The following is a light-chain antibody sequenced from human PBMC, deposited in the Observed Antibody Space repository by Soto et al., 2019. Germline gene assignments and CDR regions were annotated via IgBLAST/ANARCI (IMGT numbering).Light chain of an antibody. CDR2: GAS. J-gene: IGKJ4*01. CDR3: QQADSFPLT. Sequence: DIQMTQSPSSVSASIGYTVTITCRASQDISTLLAWYQQKPGKAPKLLIYGASTLESGVPSRFRGRGSGTDFTLTISSLQPEDFATYFCQQADSFPLTFGGGTKVDIK. V-gene: IGKV1D-12*01. CDR1: QDISTL.